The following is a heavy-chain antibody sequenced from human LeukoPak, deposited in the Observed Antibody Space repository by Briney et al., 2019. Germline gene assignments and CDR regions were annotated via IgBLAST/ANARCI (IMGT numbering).Heavy chain of an antibody. J-gene: IGHJ6*03. CDR3: AKRYGATYYYYYMDV. CDR1: GFTFSSYA. Sequence: GGSLRLSCAASGFTFSSYAMSWVRQAPGKGLEWVSAISGSGGSTYYADSVKGRFTISRDNSKNTLYLQMNSLRAEDTAVYHCAKRYGATYYYYYMDVWGKGTTVTVSS. CDR2: ISGSGGST. V-gene: IGHV3-23*01. D-gene: IGHD4-17*01.